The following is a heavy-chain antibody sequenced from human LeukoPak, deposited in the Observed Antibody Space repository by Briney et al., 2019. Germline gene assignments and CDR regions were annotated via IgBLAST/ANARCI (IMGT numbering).Heavy chain of an antibody. J-gene: IGHJ6*03. V-gene: IGHV4-34*01. CDR1: GGSFSGYY. CDR3: ARAPGNVGGYYYYYMDV. D-gene: IGHD2-15*01. Sequence: SETLSLTCAVYGGSFSGYYWSWIRQPPGKGLEWIGEINHSGSTNYNPSLKSQVTISVDTSKNQFSLKLSSVTAADTAVYYCARAPGNVGGYYYYYMDVWGKGTTVTVSS. CDR2: INHSGST.